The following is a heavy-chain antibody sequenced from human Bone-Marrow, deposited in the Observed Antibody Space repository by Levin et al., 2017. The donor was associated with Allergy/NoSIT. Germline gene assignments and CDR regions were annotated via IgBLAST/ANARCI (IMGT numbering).Heavy chain of an antibody. CDR3: AREGVMAPAPRPYWYFAL. V-gene: IGHV1-69*13. CDR1: GGTFSEHA. Sequence: GASVKVSCKTSGGTFSEHAISWLRQAPGQGPEWMGGIIPILTTSNYAQRFQGRVTITADEATNTAYMELTSLTSEDTAVYYCAREGVMAPAPRPYWYFALWGRGTLVTVSS. J-gene: IGHJ2*01. D-gene: IGHD2-21*01. CDR2: IIPILTTS.